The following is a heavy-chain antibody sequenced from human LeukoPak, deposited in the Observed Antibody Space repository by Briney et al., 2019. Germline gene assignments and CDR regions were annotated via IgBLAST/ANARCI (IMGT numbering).Heavy chain of an antibody. CDR3: ARTTIAAAEGDAFDI. V-gene: IGHV1-69*04. D-gene: IGHD6-13*01. CDR2: IIPILGIA. Sequence: SVKVSCKASGGTFSSYAISWVRQAPGQGLEWMGRIIPILGIANYAQKFQGRVTITADKSTSTAYMELSSLRSEDTAVYYCARTTIAAAEGDAFDIWGQGTMVTVSS. J-gene: IGHJ3*02. CDR1: GGTFSSYA.